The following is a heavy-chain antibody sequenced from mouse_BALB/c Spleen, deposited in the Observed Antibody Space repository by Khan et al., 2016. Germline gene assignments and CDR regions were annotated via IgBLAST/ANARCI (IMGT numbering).Heavy chain of an antibody. Sequence: EVELVESGGGLVQPGGSRKLSCAASGFTFSSFGIHWVRQAPEKGLEWVAYISSGRSTIYYADTVKGRFTISRDNPKNTLFLQMTSLRSEDTAMYYCAREGFDYWGQGTTLTVSS. CDR3: AREGFDY. V-gene: IGHV5-17*02. CDR1: GFTFSSFG. J-gene: IGHJ2*01. CDR2: ISSGRSTI.